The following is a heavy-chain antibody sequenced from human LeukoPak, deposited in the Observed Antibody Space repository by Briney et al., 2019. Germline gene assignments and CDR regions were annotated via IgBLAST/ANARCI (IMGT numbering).Heavy chain of an antibody. CDR1: GGSLSSSSNY. D-gene: IGHD6-19*01. V-gene: IGHV4-39*01. Sequence: SETLFLTCTVSGGSLSSSSNYLGWIRQPPGKGLEWIGSIYYGGSTYSNPSLKSRVTISVDTSKNHFSLKLSSVTAADTAVYYCARHLQWLIRLDYWGQGTLVTVSS. CDR3: ARHLQWLIRLDY. J-gene: IGHJ4*02. CDR2: IYYGGST.